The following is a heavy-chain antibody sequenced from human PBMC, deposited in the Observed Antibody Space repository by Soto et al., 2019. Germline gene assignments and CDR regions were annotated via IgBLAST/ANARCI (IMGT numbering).Heavy chain of an antibody. CDR3: ARHLTYCSAGSCYSDFHYYGMDV. V-gene: IGHV4-39*01. Sequence: SEELCHTWAGSGGFPSPSEHYLCCLLPPPRKGLEWIVSIFYSGSTYYNPSLKSRVTISVDTSKNQFSLKLSSVTAADTAVYYCARHLTYCSAGSCYSDFHYYGMDVWGQGTTVT. CDR1: GGFPSPSEHY. D-gene: IGHD2-15*01. CDR2: IFYSGST. J-gene: IGHJ6*02.